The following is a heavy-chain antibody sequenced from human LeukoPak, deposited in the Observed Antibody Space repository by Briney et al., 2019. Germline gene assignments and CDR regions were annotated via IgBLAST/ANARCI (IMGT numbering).Heavy chain of an antibody. V-gene: IGHV5-51*01. CDR1: GYSFSNDW. Sequence: GESLKISCKGSGYSFSNDWIGWVRQMPGKGLEWMGIIYPGDSDTKYSPSFQGQVTISADKSISTAYLQWSSLEASDTAMYYCVRRGCNGGSCYGYWGQGTLVTVSS. D-gene: IGHD2-15*01. CDR2: IYPGDSDT. J-gene: IGHJ4*02. CDR3: VRRGCNGGSCYGY.